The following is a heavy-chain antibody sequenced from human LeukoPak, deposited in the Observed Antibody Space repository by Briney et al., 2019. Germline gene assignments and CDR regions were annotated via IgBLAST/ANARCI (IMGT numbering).Heavy chain of an antibody. CDR2: INWNGGST. J-gene: IGHJ6*04. D-gene: IGHD3-10*02. CDR1: GFTFDVYG. CDR3: AELGITMIGGV. V-gene: IGHV3-20*04. Sequence: PGGSLRLSCAAPGFTFDVYGTSWVPQAPGRGEESVSGINWNGGSTGYADCAKGRFTISRDNAKHSLYLQMNGLKAEDTAVYYCAELGITMIGGVWGKGTTVTISS.